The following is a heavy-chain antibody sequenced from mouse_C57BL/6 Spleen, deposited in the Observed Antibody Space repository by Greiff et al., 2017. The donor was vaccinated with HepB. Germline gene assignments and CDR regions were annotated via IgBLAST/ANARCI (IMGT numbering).Heavy chain of an antibody. Sequence: QVHVKQPGAELVKPGASVKLSCKASGYTFTSYWMQWVKQRPGQGLEWIGEIDPSDSYTNYNQKFKGKATLTVDTSSSTAYMQLSSLTSEDSAVYYCARGSTGKRAWFAYWGQGTLVTVSA. V-gene: IGHV1-50*01. CDR2: IDPSDSYT. D-gene: IGHD4-1*02. J-gene: IGHJ3*01. CDR3: ARGSTGKRAWFAY. CDR1: GYTFTSYW.